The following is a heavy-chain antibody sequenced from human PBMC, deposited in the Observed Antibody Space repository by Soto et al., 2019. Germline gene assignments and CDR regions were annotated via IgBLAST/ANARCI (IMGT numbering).Heavy chain of an antibody. V-gene: IGHV3-23*01. CDR2: ISGSGGST. Sequence: PGGSLRLSCAASGFTFSSYAMSWVRQAPGKGLEWVSAISGSGGSTYYADSVKGRFTISRDNSKNTLYLQMNNLRAEDTGVYYCAKAFLRRVVVMSGPFDYWGQGTLVTVSS. D-gene: IGHD3-22*01. CDR3: AKAFLRRVVVMSGPFDY. CDR1: GFTFSSYA. J-gene: IGHJ4*02.